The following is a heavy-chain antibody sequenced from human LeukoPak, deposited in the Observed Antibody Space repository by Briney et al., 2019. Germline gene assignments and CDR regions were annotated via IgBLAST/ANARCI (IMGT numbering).Heavy chain of an antibody. D-gene: IGHD6-13*01. CDR1: GFTFSSYW. CDR3: ARALGIAAAGTRAFDI. CDR2: INTDGSSS. Sequence: GGSLRLSCAASGFTFSSYWMHWVRQAPGKGLVGVSRINTDGSSSSYADSVKGRFTISRDNAKNTLYLQMNSLRAEDTAVYYCARALGIAAAGTRAFDIWGQGTMVSVSS. J-gene: IGHJ3*02. V-gene: IGHV3-74*01.